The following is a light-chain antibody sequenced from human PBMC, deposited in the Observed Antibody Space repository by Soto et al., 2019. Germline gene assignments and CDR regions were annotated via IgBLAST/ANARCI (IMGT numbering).Light chain of an antibody. CDR3: QQYGGPVPWT. CDR1: QTISRNY. CDR2: GAS. V-gene: IGKV3-20*01. Sequence: EVVLTQSPGTLSLSLGERATVSCRASQTISRNYLAWYQKKPGQAPRLLIYGASTRATGIPDRFTGSGSGTDFTLTIARLEPEDFAVYYCQQYGGPVPWTFGQGTKVEV. J-gene: IGKJ1*01.